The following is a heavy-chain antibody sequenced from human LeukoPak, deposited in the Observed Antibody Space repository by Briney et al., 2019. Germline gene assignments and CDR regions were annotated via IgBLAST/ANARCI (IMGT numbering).Heavy chain of an antibody. CDR1: GFTFSSYA. V-gene: IGHV3-21*01. CDR3: ARDFSSGRNWYFDL. J-gene: IGHJ2*01. D-gene: IGHD5-12*01. CDR2: ISSSSSYI. Sequence: GGSLRLSCAASGFTFSSYAMSWVRQAPGKGLEWVSSISSSSSYIYYADSVKGRFTISRDNAKNSLYLQMNSLRAEDTAVYYCARDFSSGRNWYFDLWGRGTLVTVSS.